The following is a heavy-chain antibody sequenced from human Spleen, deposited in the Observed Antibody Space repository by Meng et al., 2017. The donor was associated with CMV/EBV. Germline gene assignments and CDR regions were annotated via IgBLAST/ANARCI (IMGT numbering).Heavy chain of an antibody. Sequence: GAEVKKPGESLKISCKGSAYSFTSYWIGWVRQMPGKGLEWMGIIYPGDSDTRYSPSFQGQVTISADKSISTAYLQWSSLKASDTAMYYCARQEYSSSWYTYPFDYWGQGTLVTVSS. D-gene: IGHD6-13*01. V-gene: IGHV5-51*01. J-gene: IGHJ4*02. CDR3: ARQEYSSSWYTYPFDY. CDR2: IYPGDSDT. CDR1: AYSFTSYW.